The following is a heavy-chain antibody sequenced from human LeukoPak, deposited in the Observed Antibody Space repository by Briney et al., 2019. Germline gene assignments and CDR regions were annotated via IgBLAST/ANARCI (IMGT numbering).Heavy chain of an antibody. J-gene: IGHJ4*02. D-gene: IGHD3-10*01. CDR3: ARGSDSAVLCFGQLLWN. V-gene: IGHV1-2*02. Sequence: ASVKVSCKASGYTFTGYYMHWVRQAPGQGLEWMGWINPNSGGTNYAQKLQGRVTMTRDTSISTAYMELSRLRSEDTAVYYCARGSDSAVLCFGQLLWNWGQGTLVTVSS. CDR2: INPNSGGT. CDR1: GYTFTGYY.